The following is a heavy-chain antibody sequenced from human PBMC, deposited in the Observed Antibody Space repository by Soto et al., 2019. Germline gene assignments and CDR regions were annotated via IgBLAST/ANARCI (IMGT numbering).Heavy chain of an antibody. CDR3: ARTNYYGSGSQHSYGMDV. V-gene: IGHV4-39*07. CDR1: GGSISSSSYY. CDR2: IYYSGST. Sequence: PSETLSLTCTVSGGSISSSSYYWGWIRQPPGKGLEWIGSIYYSGSTYYNPSLKSRVTISVDTSKNQFSLKLSSVTAADTAVYYCARTNYYGSGSQHSYGMDVWGQGTTVTVSS. J-gene: IGHJ6*02. D-gene: IGHD3-10*01.